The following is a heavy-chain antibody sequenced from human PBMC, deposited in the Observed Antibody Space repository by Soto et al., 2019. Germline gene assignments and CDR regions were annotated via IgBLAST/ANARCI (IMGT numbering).Heavy chain of an antibody. CDR2: IGSKGYSYAT. D-gene: IGHD1-1*01. Sequence: EVQLVEAGVGVVQPGGSLKLSCAASGFNFSDSPMHWVRQASGKGLEWVGRIGSKGYSYATAYAASVKCSFTVSRDDSSSTAYLQMNSLKTEDTAVYHVIRYNVELLKFDDWGQGTLVTVSS. V-gene: IGHV3-73*01. CDR3: IRYNVELLKFDD. J-gene: IGHJ4*02. CDR1: GFNFSDSP.